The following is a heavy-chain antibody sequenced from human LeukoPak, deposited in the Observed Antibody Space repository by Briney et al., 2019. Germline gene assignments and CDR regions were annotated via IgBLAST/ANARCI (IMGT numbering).Heavy chain of an antibody. Sequence: PSETLSLTCTLSGGSISSSSYYWGWIRQPPGKGLEWIGSTNYSGSTYYNPSLKSRVTISVDTSKNQFSLKLSSVTAADTAVYYCARALKASQFSSGWYRAVYYFDYWGQGTLVTVSS. CDR2: TNYSGST. D-gene: IGHD6-19*01. CDR3: ARALKASQFSSGWYRAVYYFDY. CDR1: GGSISSSSYY. V-gene: IGHV4-39*07. J-gene: IGHJ4*02.